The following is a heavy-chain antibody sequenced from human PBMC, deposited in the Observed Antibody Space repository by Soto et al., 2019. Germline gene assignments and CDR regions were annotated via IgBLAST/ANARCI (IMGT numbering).Heavy chain of an antibody. CDR1: GFTFSSYG. D-gene: IGHD6-13*01. V-gene: IGHV3-30*18. CDR2: ISYDGSNK. Sequence: PVGSLRLSCAASGFTFSSYGMHWVRQAPGKGLEWVAVISYDGSNKYYADSVKGRFTISRDNSKNTLYLQMNSLRAEDTAVYYCAKGGHGTPFDYWGQGTLVTVSS. CDR3: AKGGHGTPFDY. J-gene: IGHJ4*02.